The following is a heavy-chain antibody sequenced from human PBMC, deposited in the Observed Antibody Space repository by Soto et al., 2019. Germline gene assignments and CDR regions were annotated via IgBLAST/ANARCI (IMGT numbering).Heavy chain of an antibody. J-gene: IGHJ6*02. V-gene: IGHV4-59*01. CDR2: IYYSGST. CDR3: ARGRQSTVYHYGFDF. CDR1: GGSISSYY. Sequence: LSLTCTVSGGSISSYYWSWIRQPPGKGLEWIGYIYYSGSTNYNPSLKSRVTISVDTSKNQFSLKLSSVTAADTAVYYCARGRQSTVYHYGFDFWGQGTTVTVSS. D-gene: IGHD3-10*01.